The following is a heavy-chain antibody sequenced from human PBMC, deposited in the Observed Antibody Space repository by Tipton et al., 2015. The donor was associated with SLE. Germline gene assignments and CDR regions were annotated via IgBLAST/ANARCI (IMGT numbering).Heavy chain of an antibody. CDR3: ARASDWNYVDFDY. D-gene: IGHD1-7*01. V-gene: IGHV4-59*08. J-gene: IGHJ4*02. CDR1: GGSISSYY. Sequence: TLSLTCTVSGGSISSYYWTWIRQPPGKGLGWVGYIYYSGSTNYNPSLKSRVTMSLDTSKNQFSLKLSSVTAADTAVYYCARASDWNYVDFDYWGQGTLVTVSS. CDR2: IYYSGST.